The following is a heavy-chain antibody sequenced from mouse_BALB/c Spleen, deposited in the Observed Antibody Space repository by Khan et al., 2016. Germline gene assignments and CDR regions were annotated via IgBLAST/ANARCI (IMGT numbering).Heavy chain of an antibody. CDR3: ARWNYGNYVGSMDY. Sequence: QIQLVQSGPELKKPGETVKISCKASGYTFTNYGMNWVKQAPGKGLKWMGWINTNAGEPIYTEEFKGRFAFSLDTSATTAYLQINNLNNEDTATYFCARWNYGNYVGSMDYWGQGTSVPVSS. CDR1: GYTFTNYG. V-gene: IGHV9-3*02. J-gene: IGHJ4*01. D-gene: IGHD2-1*01. CDR2: INTNAGEP.